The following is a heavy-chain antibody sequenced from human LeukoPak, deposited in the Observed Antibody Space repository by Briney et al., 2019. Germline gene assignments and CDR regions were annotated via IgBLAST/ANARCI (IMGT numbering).Heavy chain of an antibody. CDR3: ARGRNSWYIY. V-gene: IGHV1-8*01. CDR2: MNPKSGNT. Sequence: ASVKVSCKASGYTFTSEDINWVRQAPGQGPEWMGWMNPKSGNTGNAPKFQGRVTMTRNIFIGTAYLELSSLTSEDTAVYYCARGRNSWYIYWGQGTLVTVSS. J-gene: IGHJ4*02. D-gene: IGHD6-13*01. CDR1: GYTFTSED.